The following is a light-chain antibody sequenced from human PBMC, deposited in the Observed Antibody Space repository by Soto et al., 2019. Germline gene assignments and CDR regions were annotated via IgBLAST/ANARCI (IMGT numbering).Light chain of an antibody. J-gene: IGKJ1*01. V-gene: IGKV1-5*01. CDR3: QQYSTYPGT. Sequence: DIQMTHSPSTLSASVGDRVTLTCRASQTISSWLAWYQQKPGKAPKVLIFDASTLEGGVPSRFSGSGSATEFTLSISSLQPGDFATYYCQQYSTYPGTFGQGTKVDIK. CDR2: DAS. CDR1: QTISSW.